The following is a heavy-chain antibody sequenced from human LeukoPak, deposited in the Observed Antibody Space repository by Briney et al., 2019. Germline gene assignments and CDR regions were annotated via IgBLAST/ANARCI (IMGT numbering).Heavy chain of an antibody. Sequence: GGSLRLSCAASGFTFTNYDMHWVRQVTGKGLEWVSAIGIAGDTYYPGSVRGRFTISRENAKNSLYLQINSLRDWDTAVYYCVRGGSGWYYFDYWGQGTLVTVSS. CDR2: IGIAGDT. D-gene: IGHD6-19*01. CDR1: GFTFTNYD. J-gene: IGHJ4*02. V-gene: IGHV3-13*04. CDR3: VRGGSGWYYFDY.